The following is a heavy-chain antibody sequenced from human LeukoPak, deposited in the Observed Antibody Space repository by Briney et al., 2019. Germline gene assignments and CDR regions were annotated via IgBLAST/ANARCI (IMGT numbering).Heavy chain of an antibody. D-gene: IGHD3-22*01. V-gene: IGHV3-23*01. Sequence: LAGGSLRLSCAASGFTFSNFAMSWVRQAPEKGLEWVSAIGGTGGNTFYTDSVTGRFTISRDNSKNTLYVQMNSLRAEDTAVYYCAKTGGYYDTSDLYRPDVFDIWGQGTVVTVSS. CDR2: IGGTGGNT. CDR1: GFTFSNFA. CDR3: AKTGGYYDTSDLYRPDVFDI. J-gene: IGHJ3*02.